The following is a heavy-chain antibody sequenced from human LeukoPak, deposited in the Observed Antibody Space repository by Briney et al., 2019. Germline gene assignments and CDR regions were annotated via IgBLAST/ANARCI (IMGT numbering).Heavy chain of an antibody. CDR3: ARVERNRIGYCTNGVCPEYYYYYMDV. D-gene: IGHD2-8*01. V-gene: IGHV1-69*13. CDR2: IIPIFGTA. Sequence: GASVKVSCKASGGTFSSYAISWVRQAPGQGLEWMGGIIPIFGTANYAQKFQGRVTITADESTSTAYMELSSLRSEDTAVYYCARVERNRIGYCTNGVCPEYYYYYMDVWGKGTTVTVSS. CDR1: GGTFSSYA. J-gene: IGHJ6*03.